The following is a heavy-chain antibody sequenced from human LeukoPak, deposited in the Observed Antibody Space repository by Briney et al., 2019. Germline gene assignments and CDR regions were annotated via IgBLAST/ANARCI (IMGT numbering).Heavy chain of an antibody. CDR3: ARAAYNDFWSEHNYFGP. CDR2: IIPLFGTT. J-gene: IGHJ5*02. D-gene: IGHD3-3*01. V-gene: IGHV1-69*05. CDR1: GGTFSYTA. Sequence: ASVKVSCKASGGTFSYTAISWVRQAPGQGLEWMGGIIPLFGTTNYAQKFQGRVTISKNDSATTAYMELSGLRYDDTAMYYCARAAYNDFWSEHNYFGPWGQGSLSPSPQ.